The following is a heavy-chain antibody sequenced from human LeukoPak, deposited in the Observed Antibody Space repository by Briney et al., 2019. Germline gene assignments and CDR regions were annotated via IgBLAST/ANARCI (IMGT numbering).Heavy chain of an antibody. CDR3: GKDSRPSVTTFRSRWTDY. D-gene: IGHD4-11*01. J-gene: IGHJ4*02. Sequence: GESLKISCKGSGYSFTSYWIGWVRQAPGKGLEWVSVISGSSSSTYYADSVKGRFTVSRDNSKNTLYLQMSSLRVDDTAVYYCGKDSRPSVTTFRSRWTDYWGQGTLVTVSS. V-gene: IGHV3-23*01. CDR1: GYSFTSYW. CDR2: ISGSSSST.